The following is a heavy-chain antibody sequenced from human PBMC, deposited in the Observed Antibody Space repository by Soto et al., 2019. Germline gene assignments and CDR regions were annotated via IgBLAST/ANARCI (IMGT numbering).Heavy chain of an antibody. V-gene: IGHV4-39*01. CDR2: IDYNGVT. Sequence: TSESLCLTSTVSGGSVSSNDYYWGWIRQPPATGLELVGNIDYNGVTSYNPSLKTRVTISRDTSKNQFSLRLTSVTAADTALYSCGKFWVADIENTHADXWGPGIQVTISX. D-gene: IGHD2-15*01. CDR3: GKFWVADIENTHADX. CDR1: GGSVSSNDYY. J-gene: IGHJ4*02.